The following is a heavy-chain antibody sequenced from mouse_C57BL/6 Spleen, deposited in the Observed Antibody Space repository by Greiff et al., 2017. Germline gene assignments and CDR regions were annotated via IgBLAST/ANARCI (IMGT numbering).Heavy chain of an antibody. J-gene: IGHJ2*01. CDR2: IYPGDGDT. V-gene: IGHV1-82*01. CDR3: ARSEIYYGNYGFDY. Sequence: QVQLKQSGPELVKPGASVKISCKASGYAFSSSWMNWVKQRPGKGLEWIGRIYPGDGDTNYNGKFKGKATLSAYKSSSTAYMQLNSLTSEDSAVYFCARSEIYYGNYGFDYWGQGTTLTVSS. CDR1: GYAFSSSW. D-gene: IGHD2-1*01.